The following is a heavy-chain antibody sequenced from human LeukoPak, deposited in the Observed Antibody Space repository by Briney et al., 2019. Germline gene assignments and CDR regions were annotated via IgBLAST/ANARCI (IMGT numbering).Heavy chain of an antibody. J-gene: IGHJ3*01. D-gene: IGHD3-3*01. CDR1: GYTGIELS. Sequence: ASVKVSCKLSGYTGIELSMHWVRQAPGKGLEWMGGFDPEDGETKYAQKFQGRVTMTEDTSTDTAYMELSRLTSEDTAVYYCATHTISGVVTFASLSWGRGTLVTVSS. CDR2: FDPEDGET. V-gene: IGHV1-24*01. CDR3: ATHTISGVVTFASLS.